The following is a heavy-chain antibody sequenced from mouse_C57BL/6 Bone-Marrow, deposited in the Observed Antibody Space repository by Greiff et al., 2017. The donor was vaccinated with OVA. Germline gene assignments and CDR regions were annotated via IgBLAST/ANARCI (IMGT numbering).Heavy chain of an antibody. CDR3: AREGLRRYFDY. CDR1: GYTFTSYG. Sequence: VKLMESGAELARPGASVKLSCKASGYTFTSYGISWVKQRTGQGLEWIGEIYPRSGNTYYNEKFKGKATLTADKSSSTAYMELRSLTSKDSAVYFCAREGLRRYFDYWGQGTTLTVSS. V-gene: IGHV1-81*01. J-gene: IGHJ2*01. D-gene: IGHD2-4*01. CDR2: IYPRSGNT.